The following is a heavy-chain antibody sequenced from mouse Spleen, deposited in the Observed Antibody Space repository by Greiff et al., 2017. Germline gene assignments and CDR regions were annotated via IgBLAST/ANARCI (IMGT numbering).Heavy chain of an antibody. J-gene: IGHJ3*01. Sequence: EVMLVESGGGLVQPGGSLKLSCAASGFTFSSYGMSWVRQTPDKRLELVATINSNGGSTYYPDSVKGRFTISRDNAKNTLYLQMSSLKSEDTAMYYCARDGPSCWFAYWGQGTLVTVSA. CDR2: INSNGGST. CDR3: ARDGPSCWFAY. V-gene: IGHV5-6-3*01. CDR1: GFTFSSYG.